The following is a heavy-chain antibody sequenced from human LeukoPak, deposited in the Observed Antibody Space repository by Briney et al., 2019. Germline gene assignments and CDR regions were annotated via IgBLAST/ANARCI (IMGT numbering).Heavy chain of an antibody. CDR3: VRDTGGSELGFIYYYYYGMDV. Sequence: PGRSLRLSCAASGFTFSSDGMHWVRQAPVKGLEWVAFIWSDGSNKYYADSVKGRFTVSRDNSRNTLYLQMNILRAEDTAVYYCVRDTGGSELGFIYYYYYGMDVWGQGTTVTVSS. D-gene: IGHD1-26*01. CDR2: IWSDGSNK. V-gene: IGHV3-33*01. CDR1: GFTFSSDG. J-gene: IGHJ6*02.